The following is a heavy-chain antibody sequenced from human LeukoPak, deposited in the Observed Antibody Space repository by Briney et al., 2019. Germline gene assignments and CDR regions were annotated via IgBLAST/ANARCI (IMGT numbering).Heavy chain of an antibody. D-gene: IGHD2-21*02. Sequence: PGGSLRLSCAASGFTFSSAWMHWVRQAPGKGLEWVSAISGSGGSTYYADSVKGRFTISRDTSKNTLYLQMNSLGAEDTAVYYCAKVVHIVVVTAIDIWGQGTMVTVSS. V-gene: IGHV3-23*01. CDR1: GFTFSSAW. CDR3: AKVVHIVVVTAIDI. J-gene: IGHJ3*02. CDR2: ISGSGGST.